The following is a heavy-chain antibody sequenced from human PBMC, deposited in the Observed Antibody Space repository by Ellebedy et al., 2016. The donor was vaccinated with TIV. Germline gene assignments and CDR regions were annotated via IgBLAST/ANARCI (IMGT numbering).Heavy chain of an antibody. V-gene: IGHV3-7*01. Sequence: GGSLRLSXEASGFTLGSYWMTWVRQAPGKGLEWVANIMQYGSQKNYLGSVKGRFTISRDNPKNSLYLQMNSLRAEDTAVYYCARVWGADEGLDIWGQGTMVTVSS. CDR1: GFTLGSYW. CDR3: ARVWGADEGLDI. CDR2: IMQYGSQK. D-gene: IGHD3-16*01. J-gene: IGHJ3*02.